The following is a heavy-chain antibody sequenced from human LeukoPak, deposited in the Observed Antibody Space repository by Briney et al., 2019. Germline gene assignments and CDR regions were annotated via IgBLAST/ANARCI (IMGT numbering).Heavy chain of an antibody. J-gene: IGHJ4*02. D-gene: IGHD3-10*01. CDR3: ARVRALIPGLITMVRGVLDY. V-gene: IGHV1-18*04. Sequence: GASVTVSCKASGYTFTGYYMHWVRQAPGQGLEWMGWISAYNGNTNYAQKLQGRVTMTTDTSTSTAYMELRSLRSDDTAVYYCARVRALIPGLITMVRGVLDYWGQGTLVTVSS. CDR2: ISAYNGNT. CDR1: GYTFTGYY.